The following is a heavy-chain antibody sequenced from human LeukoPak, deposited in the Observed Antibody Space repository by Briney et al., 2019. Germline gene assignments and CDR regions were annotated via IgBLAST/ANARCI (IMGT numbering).Heavy chain of an antibody. Sequence: PSETLSLTCTVSGGSISTFYWSWIRQPPGKGLEWIGHIYYSGSTNYNPSFKGRVTMSVDTSKNQFSLKMRSVTAADTAVYYCARGCSSTSCYFGYWGQGILVTVSS. CDR2: IYYSGST. CDR1: GGSISTFY. J-gene: IGHJ4*02. V-gene: IGHV4-59*12. D-gene: IGHD2-2*01. CDR3: ARGCSSTSCYFGY.